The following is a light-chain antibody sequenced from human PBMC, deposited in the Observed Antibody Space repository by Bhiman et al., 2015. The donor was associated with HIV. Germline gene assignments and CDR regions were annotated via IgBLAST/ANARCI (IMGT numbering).Light chain of an antibody. V-gene: IGLV2-11*01. CDR3: CSYAGSDTLEV. J-gene: IGLJ2*01. Sequence: QSALTQPRSVSGSPGQSVTISCTGTSSDVGGYNYVSWYQQHPGKAPKLMIYDVSRRPSGVPDRFSGSKSGNTASLTISGLQAEDEADYYCCSYAGSDTLEVFGGGTKLTVL. CDR1: SSDVGGYNY. CDR2: DVS.